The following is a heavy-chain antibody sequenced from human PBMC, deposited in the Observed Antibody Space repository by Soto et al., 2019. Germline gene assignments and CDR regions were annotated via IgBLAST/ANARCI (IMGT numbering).Heavy chain of an antibody. CDR1: GYTFTNYG. J-gene: IGHJ4*02. CDR3: ARDSGRLALTGYYTRGLTDY. V-gene: IGHV1-18*01. CDR2: ISGDNGNT. D-gene: IGHD3-9*01. Sequence: QVQLVQSGAEVKKPGASVKVSCKASGYTFTNYGISWVRQAPGQGLEWMGWISGDNGNTNYAQNFQGRVIVTTDISTNIAYMELRSLRSDDTAVYYCARDSGRLALTGYYTRGLTDYWGQGTLVTVSS.